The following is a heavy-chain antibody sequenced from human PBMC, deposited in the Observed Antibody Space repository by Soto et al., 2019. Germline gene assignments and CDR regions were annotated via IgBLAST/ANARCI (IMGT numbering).Heavy chain of an antibody. CDR2: IYPGDSDT. J-gene: IGHJ3*02. CDR1: GYSFTSYW. V-gene: IGHV5-51*01. CDR3: ASLRYCSGGRCRSRAAFDI. Sequence: GESLKISCKGSGYSFTSYWIGWVRQMPGKGLEWMGIIYPGDSDTRYSPSFQGQVTISADKSISTAYLQWSSLKASDTAMYYCASLRYCSGGRCRSRAAFDIWGQGTMVTVSS. D-gene: IGHD2-15*01.